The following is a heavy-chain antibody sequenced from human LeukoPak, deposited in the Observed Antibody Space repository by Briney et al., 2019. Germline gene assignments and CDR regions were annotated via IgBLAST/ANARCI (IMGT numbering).Heavy chain of an antibody. J-gene: IGHJ4*02. CDR2: IGTSGGNT. D-gene: IGHD5-18*01. CDR3: ARVSARGYDY. Sequence: GGSLRLSCAASGFTFSSYAMSWVRQAAGKGLEWVSSIGTSGGNTHYADSVKGRFTISRDSSKNTLFLQMNSLRVEDTAMYYCARVSARGYDYWGRGTLVTVSS. V-gene: IGHV3-23*01. CDR1: GFTFSSYA.